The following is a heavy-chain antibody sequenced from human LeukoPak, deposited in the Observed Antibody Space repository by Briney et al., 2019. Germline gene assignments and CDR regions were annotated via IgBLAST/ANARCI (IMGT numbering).Heavy chain of an antibody. D-gene: IGHD2-2*02. Sequence: PSQTLSLTCTVSGGSISSGDYYWSWIRQPPGKGLEWMGYIYYNGDTYFNPSLKSRVTISIDTSKNQFSLRLSSVTAADTAVYYCARSCSSTSCDTASTHFDYWGQGTLVTVSS. CDR3: ARSCSSTSCDTASTHFDY. CDR2: IYYNGDT. CDR1: GGSISSGDYY. J-gene: IGHJ4*02. V-gene: IGHV4-30-4*01.